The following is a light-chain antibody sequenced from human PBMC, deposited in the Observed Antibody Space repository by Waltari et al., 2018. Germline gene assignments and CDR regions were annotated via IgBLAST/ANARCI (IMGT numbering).Light chain of an antibody. CDR3: CSYAGSYTWV. V-gene: IGLV2-23*02. J-gene: IGLJ3*02. CDR1: SSDIGSYNL. Sequence: QSALTQPASVSGSPGQSITISCTGASSDIGSYNLVSWYQQPPGKAPKLMVYDVFYRPSGVSNRFSASKSGNTASLTISGLQAEDEADYYCCSYAGSYTWVFGGGTNLTVL. CDR2: DVF.